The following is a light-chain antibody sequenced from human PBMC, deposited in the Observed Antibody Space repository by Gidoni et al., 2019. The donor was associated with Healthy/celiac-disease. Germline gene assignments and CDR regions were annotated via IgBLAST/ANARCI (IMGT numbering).Light chain of an antibody. V-gene: IGKV3-15*01. Sequence: EIVMTQSPATLSVSPGERATLSCRASQSVSSNLAWYQQKPGQAPRLLIYGASTRATGIPASFSGSGSGTEFTLTISSLQSEDFAVYYCQQYNNWXPITFGQGTRLE. CDR1: QSVSSN. CDR3: QQYNNWXPIT. J-gene: IGKJ5*01. CDR2: GAS.